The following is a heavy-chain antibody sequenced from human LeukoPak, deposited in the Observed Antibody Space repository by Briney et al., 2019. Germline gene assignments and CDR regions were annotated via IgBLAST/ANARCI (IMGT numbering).Heavy chain of an antibody. J-gene: IGHJ6*03. Sequence: SETLSLICTGSGGSISSYYWSWIRQPAGKGLEWIGRIYTSGITNYNPSLKSRVTMSVDTSKNQFSLKLSSVTAADTAVYYSARDMYGAAGTSYMDVWGKGTTVTVSS. CDR2: IYTSGIT. CDR1: GGSISSYY. D-gene: IGHD6-13*01. CDR3: ARDMYGAAGTSYMDV. V-gene: IGHV4-4*07.